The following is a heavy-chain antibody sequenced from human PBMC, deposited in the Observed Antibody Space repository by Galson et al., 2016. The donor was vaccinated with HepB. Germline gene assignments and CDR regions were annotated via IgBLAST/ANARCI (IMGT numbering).Heavy chain of an antibody. D-gene: IGHD2-2*01. V-gene: IGHV3-23*01. J-gene: IGHJ4*02. Sequence: SLRLSCAASGLTFSSHAMTWVRQAPGKGLEWVSSVSDSGGSTHYADSVKGRFTISRDNSKDTLYLQMNSLRAEDTAVYYCATDIVIVPPVAWMGRGYFFDYWGQGTLVTVSS. CDR3: ATDIVIVPPVAWMGRGYFFDY. CDR2: VSDSGGST. CDR1: GLTFSSHA.